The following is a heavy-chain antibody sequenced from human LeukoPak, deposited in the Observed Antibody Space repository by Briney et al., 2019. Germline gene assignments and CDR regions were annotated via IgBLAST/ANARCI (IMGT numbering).Heavy chain of an antibody. J-gene: IGHJ4*02. V-gene: IGHV3-53*01. CDR3: ARLRSSGWYRRGTYYFDY. CDR2: IYSGGST. D-gene: IGHD6-19*01. Sequence: GGSLRLSCAASGFTVSSNYMSWVRQAPGKGLEWVSVIYSGGSTYYADSVKGRFTISRDNSKNTLYLQMNSLRAEDTAVYYCARLRSSGWYRRGTYYFDYWGQGTLVTVSS. CDR1: GFTVSSNY.